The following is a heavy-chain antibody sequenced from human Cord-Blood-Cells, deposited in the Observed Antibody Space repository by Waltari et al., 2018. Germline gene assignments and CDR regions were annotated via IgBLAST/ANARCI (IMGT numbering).Heavy chain of an antibody. J-gene: IGHJ3*02. V-gene: IGHV2-5*02. CDR1: GFSPSTSGVG. CDR2: IYWDDDK. D-gene: IGHD2-2*01. Sequence: HITLKESGPTLVKPTQTLTLTCTFSGFSPSTSGVGVGWIRPPPGKALEWLALIYWDDDKRYRPSLKSRLTITKDTSKNQVVLTMTNMDPVDTATYYCAHITRYCSSTSCYSDAFDIWGQGTMVTVSS. CDR3: AHITRYCSSTSCYSDAFDI.